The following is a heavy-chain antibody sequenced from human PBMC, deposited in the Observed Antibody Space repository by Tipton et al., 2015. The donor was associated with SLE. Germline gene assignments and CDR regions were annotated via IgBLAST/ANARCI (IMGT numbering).Heavy chain of an antibody. D-gene: IGHD6-19*01. CDR2: IYYSGST. J-gene: IGHJ4*02. V-gene: IGHV4-59*01. CDR3: ARVSQWLVSYYFDY. CDR1: GFTFGDYA. Sequence: LRLSCTASGFTFGDYAMSWIRQPPGKGLEWIGYIYYSGSTNYNPSLKSRVTISVDTSKNQFSLNLSSVTAADTAVYYCARVSQWLVSYYFDYWGQGTLVTVSS.